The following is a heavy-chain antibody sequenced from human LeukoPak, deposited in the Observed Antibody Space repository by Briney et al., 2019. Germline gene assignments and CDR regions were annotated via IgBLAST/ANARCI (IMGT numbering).Heavy chain of an antibody. V-gene: IGHV3-23*01. CDR2: INYNGRST. D-gene: IGHD6-13*01. Sequence: GGSLRLSCAATGFSFGNSDMNWFCQAPGEGPHWVANINYNGRSTSYADSVKGRFTIARDNSKSMLFLQMNGLRAEDTALYYCARDPGSSSFDYWGQGTLVTVSS. CDR1: GFSFGNSD. CDR3: ARDPGSSSFDY. J-gene: IGHJ4*02.